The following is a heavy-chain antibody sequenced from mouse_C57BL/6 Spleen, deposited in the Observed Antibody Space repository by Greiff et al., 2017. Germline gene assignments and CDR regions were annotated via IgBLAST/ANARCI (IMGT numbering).Heavy chain of an antibody. CDR2: INPSSGYT. Sequence: QVQLQQSGAELARPGASVKMSCKASGYTFTSYTMHWVKQRPGQGLEWIGYINPSSGYTKYNQKFKDKATLTADKASSTAYMQLSSLTSEDSAVYYCAREILRNYAMGYWGQGTSVTVSS. J-gene: IGHJ4*01. CDR1: GYTFTSYT. D-gene: IGHD1-1*01. V-gene: IGHV1-4*01. CDR3: AREILRNYAMGY.